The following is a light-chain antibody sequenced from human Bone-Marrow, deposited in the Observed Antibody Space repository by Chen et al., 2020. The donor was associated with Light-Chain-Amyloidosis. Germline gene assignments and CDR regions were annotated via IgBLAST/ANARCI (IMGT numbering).Light chain of an antibody. CDR2: DVS. J-gene: IGLJ3*02. CDR3: SSYTSSDTLV. Sequence: QSALTQPASVSGSPGQSTTIPCTGPSNDVGGYNYVSWYQQHPGKAPKLMIYDVSNVPSGVSNRFSGSKSGNTASLTISGLQAEDEADYYCSSYTSSDTLVFGGGTKVTVL. CDR1: SNDVGGYNY. V-gene: IGLV2-14*03.